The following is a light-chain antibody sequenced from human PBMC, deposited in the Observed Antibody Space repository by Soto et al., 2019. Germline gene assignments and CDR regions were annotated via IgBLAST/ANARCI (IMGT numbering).Light chain of an antibody. Sequence: DIQMTQSPSSVSASVGDRVTITCRASQGITSWLAWYQQKPGKAPKLLIYRASNLQSGVPSRFSGSGSGTDFTLPISGLQPADFATYYCQQTTTLPLTFGGGTQVEIK. CDR2: RAS. CDR1: QGITSW. V-gene: IGKV1-12*01. CDR3: QQTTTLPLT. J-gene: IGKJ4*01.